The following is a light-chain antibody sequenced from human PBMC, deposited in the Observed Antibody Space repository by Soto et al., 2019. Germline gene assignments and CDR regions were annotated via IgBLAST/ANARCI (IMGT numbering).Light chain of an antibody. CDR3: MQALQTPNT. CDR2: LGS. Sequence: DIVMTQSPLSLPVTPGEPASISCRSSQSLLHSNGYNYLDWYLQKPGQSPQLLIYLGSNRASGVPDRFSGSGSGTDFTLKISRLEAEDLGVYYCMQALQTPNTFGQGTKLDI. J-gene: IGKJ2*01. CDR1: QSLLHSNGYNY. V-gene: IGKV2-28*01.